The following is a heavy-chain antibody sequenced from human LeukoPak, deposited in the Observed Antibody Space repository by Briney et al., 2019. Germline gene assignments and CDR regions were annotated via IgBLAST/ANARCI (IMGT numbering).Heavy chain of an antibody. CDR1: EYTLTELS. J-gene: IGHJ4*02. CDR3: AAARGIAAAEFDY. V-gene: IGHV1-24*01. D-gene: IGHD6-13*01. CDR2: FEPEDGET. Sequence: ASVKVSCKVSEYTLTELSMHWVRQAPGTGLEWMGGFEPEDGETIYAQKFQGRVTMSDDTSTDTAYMELSSLRSEDTAVYYCAAARGIAAAEFDYWGQGTLVTVSS.